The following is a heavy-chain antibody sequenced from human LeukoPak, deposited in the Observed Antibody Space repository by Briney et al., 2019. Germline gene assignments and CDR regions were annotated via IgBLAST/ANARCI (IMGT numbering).Heavy chain of an antibody. D-gene: IGHD3/OR15-3a*01. CDR3: ARLRLDGDYVDY. V-gene: IGHV1-46*01. Sequence: ASVKVSCKASGYTFTSYYMHWVRQAPGQGLEWMGTINPSGGSTSYAQKFQGRVTMTRDTSTSTVYMELSSLRSEDTAVYYCARLRLDGDYVDYWGQGTLVTVSS. J-gene: IGHJ4*02. CDR2: INPSGGST. CDR1: GYTFTSYY.